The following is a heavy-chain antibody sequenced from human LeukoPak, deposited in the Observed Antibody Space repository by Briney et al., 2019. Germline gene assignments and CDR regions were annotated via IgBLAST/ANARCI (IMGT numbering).Heavy chain of an antibody. D-gene: IGHD3-3*01. Sequence: GASVKVSCKASGYTFTSYGISWVRQAPGQGLEWMGWISAYNGNTNYAQKLQGRVTMTTDTSTSTAYMELRSLRSDDTAVYYCARAPLSIFGVVTDYYYGMEVWGQGNTVTVSS. CDR2: ISAYNGNT. CDR1: GYTFTSYG. V-gene: IGHV1-18*01. CDR3: ARAPLSIFGVVTDYYYGMEV. J-gene: IGHJ6*01.